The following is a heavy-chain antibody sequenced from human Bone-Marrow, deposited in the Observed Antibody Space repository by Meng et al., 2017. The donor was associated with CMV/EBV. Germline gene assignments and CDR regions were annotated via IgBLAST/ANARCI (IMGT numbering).Heavy chain of an antibody. CDR1: GFTFSSYS. V-gene: IGHV3-74*01. CDR2: INSDGSST. D-gene: IGHD1-7*01. CDR3: ARAFTGTRNAFDI. Sequence: GESLKISCAASGFTFSSYSMNWVRQAPGKGLVWVSRINSDGSSTRSADSVKGRFTISGDNAKNTLYLQMNSLRAEDTAVYYCARAFTGTRNAFDIWGQGTMVTVSS. J-gene: IGHJ3*02.